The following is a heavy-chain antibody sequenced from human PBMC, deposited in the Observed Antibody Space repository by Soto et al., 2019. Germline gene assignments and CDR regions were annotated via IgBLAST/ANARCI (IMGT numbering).Heavy chain of an antibody. D-gene: IGHD1-26*01. CDR3: ETGTWGGATTQG. CDR2: IYYSGYT. J-gene: IGHJ4*02. Sequence: SETLSLTCSVSGGSVSGGDYYWTWIRQPPGKGLEWIGFIYYSGYTNYNASLKHRVTISVDTSKNQFSLKLGSVTAADTAVYYCETGTWGGATTQGWGQGTLVTVSS. CDR1: GGSVSGGDYY. V-gene: IGHV4-61*08.